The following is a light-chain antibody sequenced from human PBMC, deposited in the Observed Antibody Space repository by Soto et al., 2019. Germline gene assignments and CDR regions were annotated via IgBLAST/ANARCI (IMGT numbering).Light chain of an antibody. CDR3: QESHTSGT. J-gene: IGKJ2*01. Sequence: DIQMTQSPSSLSASVGDRVTITCRASQSISRYLSWYQQKPGKAPNLLIYGASSLQSGVPSRFSGSGSGTDFTLTISSLLPEDFATYFCQESHTSGTFRQGTKLEI. V-gene: IGKV1-39*01. CDR2: GAS. CDR1: QSISRY.